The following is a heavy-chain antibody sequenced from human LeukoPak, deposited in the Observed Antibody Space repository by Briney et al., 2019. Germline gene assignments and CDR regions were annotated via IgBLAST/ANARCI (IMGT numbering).Heavy chain of an antibody. D-gene: IGHD1-1*01. Sequence: ASVKVSCKTSGYTFTSYAMNWVRQAPGQGLEWMGWINTNTGNPTYAQGFTGRFVFSLDTSVSTAYLQISSLKAEDTAVYYCARGFQLERRRGMDVWGQGTTVTASS. V-gene: IGHV7-4-1*02. CDR3: ARGFQLERRRGMDV. J-gene: IGHJ6*02. CDR1: GYTFTSYA. CDR2: INTNTGNP.